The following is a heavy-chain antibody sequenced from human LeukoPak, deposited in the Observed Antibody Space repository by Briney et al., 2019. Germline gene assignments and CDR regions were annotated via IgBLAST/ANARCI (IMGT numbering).Heavy chain of an antibody. Sequence: GESPRLSCTASGFTFSNFWMGWVRQAPGKGLEWVANIKQDETEKFYLGSVKGRFTISRDNSRNTLYLQMNSLRAEDTAVYYCALDGREVPSGAFDIWGQGTMVTVSS. V-gene: IGHV3-7*03. CDR2: IKQDETEK. CDR3: ALDGREVPSGAFDI. J-gene: IGHJ3*02. CDR1: GFTFSNFW. D-gene: IGHD3-16*02.